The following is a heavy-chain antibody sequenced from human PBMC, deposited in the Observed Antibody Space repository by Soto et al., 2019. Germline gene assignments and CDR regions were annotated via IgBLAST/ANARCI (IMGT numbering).Heavy chain of an antibody. J-gene: IGHJ6*02. V-gene: IGHV1-69*13. Sequence: SVKVSCKASGGTFSSYAISWVRQAPGQGLEWMGGIIPIFGTANYAQKFQGRVTITADESTSTAYMQMSRLRSEDTAVYYCAREGVYDILTGLRTYHYGLDVWGQGTTVTVSS. CDR2: IIPIFGTA. CDR3: AREGVYDILTGLRTYHYGLDV. CDR1: GGTFSSYA. D-gene: IGHD3-9*01.